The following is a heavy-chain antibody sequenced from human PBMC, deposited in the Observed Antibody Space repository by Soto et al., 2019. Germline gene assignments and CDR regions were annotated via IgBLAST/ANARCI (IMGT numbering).Heavy chain of an antibody. J-gene: IGHJ6*02. CDR3: ARDPGQSNGMSV. Sequence: EVQLVESGGALVQPGGSLRLSCAASGFTVNSDYMSWVRQAPGKGLEWVSVIYSGGSTYYVDYVKGRFTISRDNSKNTLYLQMNGLRAEDTSVYYCARDPGQSNGMSVWGQGTTVTVSS. CDR2: IYSGGST. CDR1: GFTVNSDY. V-gene: IGHV3-66*01.